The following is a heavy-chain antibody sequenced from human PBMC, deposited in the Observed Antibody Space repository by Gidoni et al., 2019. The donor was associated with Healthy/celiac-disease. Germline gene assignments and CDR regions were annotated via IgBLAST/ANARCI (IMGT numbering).Heavy chain of an antibody. CDR1: GITFSSYS. J-gene: IGHJ4*02. Sequence: EVQLVESGGGLVKPGGSLRLSCAASGITFSSYSMNWVRQAPGKGLDWVSSISSSSSYIYYADSVKGRFTISRDNAKNSLYLQMNSLRAEDTAVYYCARSMVRGVIIPPGYWGQGTLVTVSS. CDR2: ISSSSSYI. CDR3: ARSMVRGVIIPPGY. D-gene: IGHD3-10*01. V-gene: IGHV3-21*01.